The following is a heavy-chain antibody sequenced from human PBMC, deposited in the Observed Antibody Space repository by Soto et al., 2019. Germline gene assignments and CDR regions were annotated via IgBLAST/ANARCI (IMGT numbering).Heavy chain of an antibody. V-gene: IGHV5-51*01. Sequence: ASVKVSCKGSGYSFTTYWIGWVRQMPGKGLEWMGIIYPGDSDTRYSPSFQGQVTISADRSISTAYLQWSSLKASDTAMYYCARIGYCSTTTCFDYWGQGTLVTVSS. CDR3: ARIGYCSTTTCFDY. CDR1: GYSFTTYW. D-gene: IGHD2-2*01. CDR2: IYPGDSDT. J-gene: IGHJ4*02.